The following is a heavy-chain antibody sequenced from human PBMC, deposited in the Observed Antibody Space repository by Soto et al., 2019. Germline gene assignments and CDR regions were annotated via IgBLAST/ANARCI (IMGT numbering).Heavy chain of an antibody. CDR1: GGSISSYY. D-gene: IGHD3-10*01. Sequence: SETLSLTCTVSGGSISSYYWSWIRQPPGKGLEWIGYIDYSGSTNYNPSLKSRVTISVDTSKNQFSLKLSSVTAADTAVYYCARSLWFGELLVWFDPWGQGTLVTVSS. V-gene: IGHV4-59*08. J-gene: IGHJ5*02. CDR3: ARSLWFGELLVWFDP. CDR2: IDYSGST.